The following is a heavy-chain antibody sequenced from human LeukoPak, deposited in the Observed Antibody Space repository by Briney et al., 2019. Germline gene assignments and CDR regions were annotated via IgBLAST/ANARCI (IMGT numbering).Heavy chain of an antibody. D-gene: IGHD3-22*01. CDR1: GYTFTGYY. J-gene: IGHJ2*01. Sequence: ASVKVSCKASGYTFTGYYMHWVRQAPGQGLEWMGWINPNSGGTNYAQKFQGRVTMTEDTSTDTAYMELSSLRSEDTAVCYCATVPRGYYDSSGILGWWYFDLWGRGTLVTVSS. V-gene: IGHV1-2*02. CDR2: INPNSGGT. CDR3: ATVPRGYYDSSGILGWWYFDL.